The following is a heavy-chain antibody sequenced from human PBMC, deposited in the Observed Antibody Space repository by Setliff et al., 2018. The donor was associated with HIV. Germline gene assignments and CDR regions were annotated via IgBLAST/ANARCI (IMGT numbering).Heavy chain of an antibody. Sequence: GGSLRLSCAASGFSFSSYWMHWVRQAPGKGLVWVSRINTDGSSTYYADSVKGRFTISRDNAKNTLYLQMNSLRAEDTAVYYCARGVRGVVNGMDVWGQGTTVTVSS. D-gene: IGHD3-10*01. CDR2: INTDGSST. J-gene: IGHJ6*02. CDR3: ARGVRGVVNGMDV. CDR1: GFSFSSYW. V-gene: IGHV3-74*01.